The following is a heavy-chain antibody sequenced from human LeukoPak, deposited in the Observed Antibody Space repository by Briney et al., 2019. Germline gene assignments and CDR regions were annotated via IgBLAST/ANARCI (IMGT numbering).Heavy chain of an antibody. D-gene: IGHD6-13*01. CDR2: ISYDGNNK. V-gene: IGHV3-30*18. J-gene: IGHJ4*02. CDR1: GFTFSSYG. CDR3: AKAPLRYSSSWYVDY. Sequence: GGSLRLSCAASGFTFSSYGMHWVRQAPGKGLEWVAVISYDGNNKYYADSVKGRFTISRDNSKNTLYLQMNSLRAEDTAVYYCAKAPLRYSSSWYVDYWGQGTLVTVSS.